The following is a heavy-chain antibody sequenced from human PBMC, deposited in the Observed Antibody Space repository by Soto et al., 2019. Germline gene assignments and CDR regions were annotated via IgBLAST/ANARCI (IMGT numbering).Heavy chain of an antibody. J-gene: IGHJ5*02. CDR1: GGTFSSYA. V-gene: IGHV1-69*12. D-gene: IGHD2-15*01. CDR3: ARGRDCSGGSCYSGLAWFDP. CDR2: IIPIFGTA. Sequence: QVQLVQSGAEVKKPGSSVKVSCKASGGTFSSYAISWVRQAPGQGLEWMGGIIPIFGTANYAQKFQGRVTITADDSTRTAYMELSSLRSEDTAVYYCARGRDCSGGSCYSGLAWFDPWGQGTLVTVSA.